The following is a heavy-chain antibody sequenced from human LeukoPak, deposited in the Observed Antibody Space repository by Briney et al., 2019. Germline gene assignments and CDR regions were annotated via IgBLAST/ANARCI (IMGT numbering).Heavy chain of an antibody. Sequence: GGSLRLSCAASGFPFSSYWMSWVRQAPGKGLEWVANIKQDGSDKYYVDSVKSRFTISRDNAKNSLYLQLNSPRADDTAVYYCARLTGTTGFDYWGQGTLVTVSS. D-gene: IGHD1-1*01. CDR2: IKQDGSDK. CDR1: GFPFSSYW. V-gene: IGHV3-7*01. J-gene: IGHJ4*02. CDR3: ARLTGTTGFDY.